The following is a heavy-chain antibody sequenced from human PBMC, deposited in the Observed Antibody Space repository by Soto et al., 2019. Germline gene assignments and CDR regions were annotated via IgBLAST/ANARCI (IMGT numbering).Heavy chain of an antibody. J-gene: IGHJ3*02. CDR1: GYTFTSYY. Sequence: QVQLVQSGAEAKKPGASVKVSCKASGYTFTSYYIHWVRQAPGQGLEWMGIINTSGGSTTYAQKFKGRVTMTRDTSTSTVYMELSSLRAEDTAVYCWTKAPSDGAFDIWGQGTMVTVAS. CDR2: INTSGGST. V-gene: IGHV1-46*03. CDR3: TKAPSDGAFDI.